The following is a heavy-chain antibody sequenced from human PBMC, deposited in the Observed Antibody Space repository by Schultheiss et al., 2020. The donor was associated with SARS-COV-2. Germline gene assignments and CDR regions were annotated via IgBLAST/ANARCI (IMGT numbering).Heavy chain of an antibody. Sequence: SETLSLTCTVSGGSISSYYWSWIRQPPGKGLEWIGYIYYSGSTYYNPSLKSRVTISVDTSKNQFSLKLSSVTAADTAVYYCAKEDIVATISIDEVHAFDIWGQGTMVTVSS. V-gene: IGHV4-59*12. CDR2: IYYSGST. CDR3: AKEDIVATISIDEVHAFDI. D-gene: IGHD5-12*01. J-gene: IGHJ3*02. CDR1: GGSISSYY.